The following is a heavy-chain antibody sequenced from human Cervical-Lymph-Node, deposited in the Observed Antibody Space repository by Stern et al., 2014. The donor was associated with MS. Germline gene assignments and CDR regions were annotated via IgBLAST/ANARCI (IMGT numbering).Heavy chain of an antibody. Sequence: ESGPTLVKPTQTVTLTCTLSGFSVATAGVGVGWIRQPPGKALEWLALIFWDDAKLYSPSLKNRLTIIKDTSKNQVVLTMTNVDPVDTATYYCAHSRVKYCRGGTCYSSLFDYWGQGTLVTVSS. D-gene: IGHD2-15*01. CDR2: IFWDDAK. CDR3: AHSRVKYCRGGTCYSSLFDY. V-gene: IGHV2-5*02. CDR1: GFSVATAGVG. J-gene: IGHJ4*02.